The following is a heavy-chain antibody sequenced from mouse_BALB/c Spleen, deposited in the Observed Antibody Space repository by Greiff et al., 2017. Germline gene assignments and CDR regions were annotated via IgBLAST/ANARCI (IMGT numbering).Heavy chain of an antibody. CDR1: GFSLTSYG. CDR2: IWAGGST. CDR3: ARDDYGYAMDY. D-gene: IGHD1-1*02. V-gene: IGHV2-9*02. Sequence: QVQLKESGPGLVAPSQSLSITCTVSGFSLTSYGVHWVHQPPGKGLEWLGVIWAGGSTNYNSALMSRLSISKDNSKSQVFLKMNSLQTDDTAMYYCARDDYGYAMDYWGQGTSVTVSS. J-gene: IGHJ4*01.